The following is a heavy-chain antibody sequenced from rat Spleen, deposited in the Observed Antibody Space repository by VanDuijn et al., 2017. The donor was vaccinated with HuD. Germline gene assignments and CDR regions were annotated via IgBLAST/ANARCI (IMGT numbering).Heavy chain of an antibody. D-gene: IGHD1-9*01. CDR2: ISYGDSSGHSGT. J-gene: IGHJ2*01. CDR3: ARRHYGYNSYFDY. CDR1: GFTFSDFF. Sequence: EVQLVESDGDLVQPGRSLKLSCAASGFTFSDFFMAWVRQAPTKGLEWVATISYGDSSGHSGTYYRDSVRGRFTISRDDAKSTLSLQMDSLRSEDTATYYCARRHYGYNSYFDYWGQGVMVTVSS. V-gene: IGHV5-29*01.